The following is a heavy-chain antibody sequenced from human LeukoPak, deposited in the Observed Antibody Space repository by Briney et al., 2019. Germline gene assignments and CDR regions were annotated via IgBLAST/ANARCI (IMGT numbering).Heavy chain of an antibody. J-gene: IGHJ6*03. CDR1: GFTFSSYW. D-gene: IGHD6-19*01. V-gene: IGHV3-7*04. Sequence: GGSLRLSCAASGFTFSSYWMSWVRQAPGKVLEWVANIKQDGSEKYYVDSVKGRFTISRDNSKNTLYLQMNSLRAEDTAVYYCARAQSGWGYYYMDVWGKGTTVTISS. CDR2: IKQDGSEK. CDR3: ARAQSGWGYYYMDV.